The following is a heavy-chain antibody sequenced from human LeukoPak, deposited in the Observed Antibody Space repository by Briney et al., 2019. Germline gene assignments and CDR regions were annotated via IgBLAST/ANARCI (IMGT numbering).Heavy chain of an antibody. V-gene: IGHV3-7*01. J-gene: IGHJ4*02. Sequence: PGGSLRLSCAASGFSFGSYWMNWVRQAPGKGLEWVAIINQAGTEKNYVDSVEGRFTISRDNAKSSLYLQMNSLRAEDSSLYYCARSDSGPDYWGQGTLVTVSS. CDR2: INQAGTEK. CDR1: GFSFGSYW. CDR3: ARSDSGPDY. D-gene: IGHD2-15*01.